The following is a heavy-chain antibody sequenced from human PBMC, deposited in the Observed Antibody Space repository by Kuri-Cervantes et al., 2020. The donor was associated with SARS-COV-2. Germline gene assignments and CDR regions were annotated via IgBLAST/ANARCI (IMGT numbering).Heavy chain of an antibody. CDR3: ARVHGYDFWSGYNYYFDY. CDR2: INPSGGST. Sequence: ASVKVSCKASGYTFTSYYMHWVRQAPGQGLEWMGIINPSGGSTSYAQKFQGRVTMTWDTSTSTVYMELSSLRSEDTAVYYCARVHGYDFWSGYNYYFDYWGQGTLVTVSS. D-gene: IGHD3-3*01. CDR1: GYTFTSYY. J-gene: IGHJ4*02. V-gene: IGHV1-46*01.